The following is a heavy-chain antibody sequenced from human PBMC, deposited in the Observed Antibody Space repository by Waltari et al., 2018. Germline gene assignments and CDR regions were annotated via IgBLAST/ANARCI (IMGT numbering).Heavy chain of an antibody. V-gene: IGHV3-30*04. J-gene: IGHJ4*02. Sequence: QVQLVESGGGVVQPGRSLRLSCAASGFSFSSYAMHWVRQAPGKGLEWVAVMSYDGSNKNYADSVKGRFTISRDNSKNTLHLQMDSLRPEDTAVYYCARPCHLRYCSGGTCFLEYWGQGTLVTVSS. D-gene: IGHD2-15*01. CDR1: GFSFSSYA. CDR2: MSYDGSNK. CDR3: ARPCHLRYCSGGTCFLEY.